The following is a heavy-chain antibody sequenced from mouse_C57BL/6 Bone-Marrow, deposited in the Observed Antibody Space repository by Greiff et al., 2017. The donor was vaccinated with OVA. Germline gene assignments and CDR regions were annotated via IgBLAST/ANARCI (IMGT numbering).Heavy chain of an antibody. CDR2: IDPANGNT. V-gene: IGHV14-3*01. J-gene: IGHJ2*01. D-gene: IGHD1-1*01. CDR1: GFNIKNTY. CDR3: AVLTTVVAAPYFDY. Sequence: VQLQQSVAELVRPGASVKLSCTASGFNIKNTYMNWVKQRPEQGLEWIGRIDPANGNTKYDPKFQGKATITADTSSNTAYMQLSRLTSAATSIYYFAVLTTVVAAPYFDYWGQGTTLTVSS.